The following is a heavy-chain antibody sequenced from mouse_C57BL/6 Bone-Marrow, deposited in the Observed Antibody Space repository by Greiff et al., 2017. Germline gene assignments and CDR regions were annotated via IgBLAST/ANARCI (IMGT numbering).Heavy chain of an antibody. CDR3: ARGATVALYYFDY. D-gene: IGHD1-1*01. Sequence: QVQLKESGSELRSPGSSVKLSCKDFDSEVFPIAYMSWVRQKPGHGFEWIGGILPSIGRTIYGEKFEDKATLDADTLSNTAYLELNSLTSEDSAIYYCARGATVALYYFDYWGQGTTLTVSS. V-gene: IGHV15-2*01. J-gene: IGHJ2*01. CDR1: DSEVFPIAY. CDR2: ILPSIGRT.